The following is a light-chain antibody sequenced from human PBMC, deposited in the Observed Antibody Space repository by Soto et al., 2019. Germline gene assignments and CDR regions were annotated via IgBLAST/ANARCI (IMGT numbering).Light chain of an antibody. Sequence: DIQMTQSPSSLSASVRDRVTITCRASQSISSSLNWYQQKPGKAPKLLIYAASSLQSGVPSRFSGSGSGTDFTLTISSLQPEDFATYYCQQRYSTPLTFGQGTKVEIK. CDR2: AAS. CDR3: QQRYSTPLT. V-gene: IGKV1-39*01. CDR1: QSISSS. J-gene: IGKJ1*01.